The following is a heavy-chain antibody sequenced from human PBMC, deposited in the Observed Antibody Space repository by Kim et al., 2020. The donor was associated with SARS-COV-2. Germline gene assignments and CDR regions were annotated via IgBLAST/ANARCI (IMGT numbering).Heavy chain of an antibody. V-gene: IGHV1-18*01. CDR2: NK. CDR3: ARKIRWFDP. J-gene: IGHJ5*02. Sequence: NKSYAQTLQGRVTMTTDTSTSPAYMELRSLRSDDTAVYYCARKIRWFDPWGQGTLVTVSS.